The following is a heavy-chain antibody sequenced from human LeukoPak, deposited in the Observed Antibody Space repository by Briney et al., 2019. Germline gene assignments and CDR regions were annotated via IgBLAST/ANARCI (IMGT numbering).Heavy chain of an antibody. D-gene: IGHD1-26*01. J-gene: IGHJ4*02. CDR1: GFTFSSYS. V-gene: IGHV3-21*04. CDR2: ISSSSSYI. CDR3: AKDRYTGSYYDY. Sequence: GGSLRLSCAASGFTFSSYSMNWVRQAPGKGLEWVSSISSSSSYIYYADSVKGRFTISRDNSKNTLYLQMNSLRAEDTAVYYCAKDRYTGSYYDYWGQGTLVTVSS.